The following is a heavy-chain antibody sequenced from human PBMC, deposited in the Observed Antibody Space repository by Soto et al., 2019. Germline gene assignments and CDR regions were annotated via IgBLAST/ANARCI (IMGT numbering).Heavy chain of an antibody. CDR3: TRFGNYYDSSGFLY. CDR2: INTDGTTT. Sequence: GGSLRLSCAASGFSFSSNRMHWVRQAPGKGLVWVSRINTDGTTTNYADSVKGRFTISRDNAKNTLYLQMNSLRAEDTAVYYCTRFGNYYDSSGFLYWGQGTLVTVSS. D-gene: IGHD3-22*01. J-gene: IGHJ4*02. CDR1: GFSFSSNR. V-gene: IGHV3-74*01.